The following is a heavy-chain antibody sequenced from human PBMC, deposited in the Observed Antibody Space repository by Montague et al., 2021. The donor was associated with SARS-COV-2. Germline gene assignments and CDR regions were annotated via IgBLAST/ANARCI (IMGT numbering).Heavy chain of an antibody. J-gene: IGHJ4*01. CDR3: AGDVSTGTFPFDH. Sequence: SETLSLTCTVSGGSLNGYFWSWIRQAPGKTLEWLGYVHFSGITNYNPSLKSRVDISVDTSKSQLSLRLASVTAADTAVYFCAGDVSTGTFPFDHWGHGILVTVSS. CDR2: VHFSGIT. D-gene: IGHD3-9*01. V-gene: IGHV4-59*01. CDR1: GGSLNGYF.